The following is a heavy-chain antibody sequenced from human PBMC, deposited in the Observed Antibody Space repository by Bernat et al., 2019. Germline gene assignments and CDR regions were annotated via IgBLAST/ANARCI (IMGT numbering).Heavy chain of an antibody. Sequence: EVQLVESGGGLVQPGRSLRLSCTASGFTFGDYAMSWVRQAPGKGLEWVGCIRSKAYGGTTEYAASVKGRFTISRDDSKSIAYLQMNSLKTEDTAVYYCTRGSGYSYATGWYYYYMDVWGKGTTVTVSS. V-gene: IGHV3-49*04. CDR1: GFTFGDYA. CDR2: IRSKAYGGTT. D-gene: IGHD5-18*01. J-gene: IGHJ6*03. CDR3: TRGSGYSYATGWYYYYMDV.